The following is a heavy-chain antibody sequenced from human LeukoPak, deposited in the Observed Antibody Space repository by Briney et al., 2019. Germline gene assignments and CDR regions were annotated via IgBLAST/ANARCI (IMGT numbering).Heavy chain of an antibody. CDR3: ARFNWYDSSPFDY. J-gene: IGHJ4*02. Sequence: SGGSLRLSCAASGFTFSSYAISWVRQAPGQGLEWMGRIIPILGIANYAQKFQGRVTITADKSTSTAYMELSSLRSEDTAVYYCARFNWYDSSPFDYWGQGTLVTVSS. D-gene: IGHD3-22*01. CDR1: GFTFSSYA. V-gene: IGHV1-69*04. CDR2: IIPILGIA.